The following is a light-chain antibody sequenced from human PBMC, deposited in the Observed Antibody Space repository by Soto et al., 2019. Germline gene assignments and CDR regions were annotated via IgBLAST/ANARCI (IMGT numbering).Light chain of an antibody. CDR1: QSVSSN. V-gene: IGKV3-15*01. CDR3: QQYNNWPPGA. CDR2: GTS. Sequence: ETVMTQSPATLPVSPGERATLSCRASQSVSSNVAWYQQKPGQAPRLLIYGTSTRATGIPARFSGSGSGTEFTLTISSLQSEDSAVYYCQQYNNWPPGAFGQGTKVDI. J-gene: IGKJ1*01.